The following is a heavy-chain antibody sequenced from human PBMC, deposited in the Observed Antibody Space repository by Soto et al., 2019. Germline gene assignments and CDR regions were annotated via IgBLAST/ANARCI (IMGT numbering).Heavy chain of an antibody. CDR1: GFTFSSYG. V-gene: IGHV3-30*18. CDR3: AKEPGGSFDY. D-gene: IGHD1-26*01. Sequence: QVQLVESGGGVVQPGRSLRLSCAASGFTFSSYGMHWVRQAPGKGLEWVAVISYDGSNKYYADSVKGRFTISRDNYKNTLYLQMNSLRAEDTAVYYCAKEPGGSFDYWGQGTLVTVSS. CDR2: ISYDGSNK. J-gene: IGHJ4*02.